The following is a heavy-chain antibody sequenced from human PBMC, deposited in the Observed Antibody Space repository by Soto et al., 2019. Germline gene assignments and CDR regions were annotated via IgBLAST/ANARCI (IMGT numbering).Heavy chain of an antibody. CDR1: GGSISSSNW. CDR2: IYHSGST. D-gene: IGHD3-22*01. Sequence: PSETLSLTCAVSGGSISSSNWWSWVRQPPGKGLEWIGEIYHSGSTNYNPSLKSRVTISVDKSKNQFSLKLSSVTAADTAVYYFARASFTYYYDSSGDAFDIWGQGTMVTVSS. CDR3: ARASFTYYYDSSGDAFDI. V-gene: IGHV4-4*02. J-gene: IGHJ3*02.